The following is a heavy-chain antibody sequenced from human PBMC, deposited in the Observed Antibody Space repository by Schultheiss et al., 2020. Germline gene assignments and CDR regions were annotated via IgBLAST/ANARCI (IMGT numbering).Heavy chain of an antibody. Sequence: GESLKISCAASGFTFSSSWMHWVCQAPEKGLEWVADIKCDGSEKYYVDSVKGRLTISRDNAKNSLYLQMNTLRAEDTAVYYCARGTSCSDGTCRFDYWGQGTLVNVSS. CDR2: IKCDGSEK. CDR3: ARGTSCSDGTCRFDY. J-gene: IGHJ4*02. V-gene: IGHV3-52*01. D-gene: IGHD2-15*01. CDR1: GFTFSSSW.